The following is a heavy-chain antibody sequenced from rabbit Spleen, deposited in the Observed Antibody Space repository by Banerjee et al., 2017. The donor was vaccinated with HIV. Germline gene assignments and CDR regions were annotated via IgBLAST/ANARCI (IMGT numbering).Heavy chain of an antibody. CDR3: ARDTSSSFSSYGMDL. J-gene: IGHJ6*01. Sequence: QEQLVESGGDLVKPEGSLTLTCTASGFSFSSNFWICWVRQAPGKGLEWIACVNVGSSGSTYFATWAKGRFTISKTSSTTVTLQLTRLTAADTATYFCARDTSSSFSSYGMDLWGQGTLVTVS. V-gene: IGHV1S45*01. CDR2: VNVGSSGST. CDR1: GFSFSSNFW. D-gene: IGHD1-1*01.